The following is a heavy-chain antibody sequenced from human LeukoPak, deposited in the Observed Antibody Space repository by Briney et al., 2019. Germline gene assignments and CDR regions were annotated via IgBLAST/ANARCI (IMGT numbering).Heavy chain of an antibody. J-gene: IGHJ5*02. CDR3: ARTVSKRVLLWFGESNWFDP. CDR2: IYYSGST. V-gene: IGHV4-59*01. D-gene: IGHD3-10*01. Sequence: SETLSLTCTVSGGSISSYYWSWIRQPPGEGLEWIGYIYYSGSTNYNPSLKSRVTISVDTSKNQFSLKLSSVTAADTAVYYCARTVSKRVLLWFGESNWFDPWGQGTLVTVSS. CDR1: GGSISSYY.